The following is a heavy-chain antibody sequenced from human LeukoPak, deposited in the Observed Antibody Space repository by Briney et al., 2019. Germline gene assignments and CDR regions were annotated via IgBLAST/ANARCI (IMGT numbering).Heavy chain of an antibody. CDR2: INSDGSST. CDR3: ARDQDGMGTTMDL. Sequence: PGGSLRLSCAASGFSFSRYWMHWVRQAPGEGLMWFSRINSDGSSTWYADSVKGRFTISRDNARNTLSLQMSSLGVEDTALYYCARDQDGMGTTMDLWGQGTQVIVSS. CDR1: GFSFSRYW. D-gene: IGHD1-1*01. V-gene: IGHV3-74*01. J-gene: IGHJ4*02.